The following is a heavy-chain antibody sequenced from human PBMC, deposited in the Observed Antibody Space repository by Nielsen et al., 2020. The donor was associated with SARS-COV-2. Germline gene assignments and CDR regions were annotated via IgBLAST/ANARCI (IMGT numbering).Heavy chain of an antibody. V-gene: IGHV4-31*03. CDR1: GGSVNSGGDY. CDR2: IYNSGST. CDR3: ARGFLWFGEFFDAFDI. D-gene: IGHD3-10*01. J-gene: IGHJ3*02. Sequence: LRLSCTVSGGSVNSGGDYWTWVRQHPGKGLEWIGYIYNSGSTHYNPSLKRRVIISVDTSKNQFSMKLSSVTAADTAVYYCARGFLWFGEFFDAFDIWGQGTMVTVSS.